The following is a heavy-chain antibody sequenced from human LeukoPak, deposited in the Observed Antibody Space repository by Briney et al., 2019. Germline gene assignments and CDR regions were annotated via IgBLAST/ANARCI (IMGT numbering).Heavy chain of an antibody. CDR3: ARQTPVDTAMVTSMDY. J-gene: IGHJ4*02. V-gene: IGHV5-51*01. CDR2: IYPGDSDT. CDR1: GYSFTSYW. Sequence: GESLKISCKGSGYSFTSYWIGWVRQMPGKGLEGMGIIYPGDSDTRYSPSFQGQVTISADKSISTAYLQWSSLKASDAAMYYCARQTPVDTAMVTSMDYWGQGTLVTVSS. D-gene: IGHD5-18*01.